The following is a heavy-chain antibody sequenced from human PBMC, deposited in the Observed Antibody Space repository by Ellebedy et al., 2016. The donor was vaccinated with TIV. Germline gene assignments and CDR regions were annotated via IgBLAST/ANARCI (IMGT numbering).Heavy chain of an antibody. CDR3: VRSGFSSSWDDALDI. Sequence: GGSLRLSXAASGFTFSFYTMNWVRRAPGKVLEWVSSISSSSSSYMFYADSVKGRFTVSRDNPKNSLYLEMNSLKAEDTGLFFCVRSGFSSSWDDALDIWGHGTMVTVSS. CDR2: ISSSSSSYM. D-gene: IGHD6-13*01. CDR1: GFTFSFYT. J-gene: IGHJ3*02. V-gene: IGHV3-21*01.